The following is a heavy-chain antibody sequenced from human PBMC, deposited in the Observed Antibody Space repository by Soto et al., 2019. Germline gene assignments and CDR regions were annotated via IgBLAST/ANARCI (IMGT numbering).Heavy chain of an antibody. CDR1: GGSISSNIAV. D-gene: IGHD1-7*01. Sequence: SQTLSLTGAISGGSISSNIAVWNWFRLSPSRGLEWLARTYYRSRWYNDYAVSVRSRITVNPDTSKNQFSLQLTSVTPEDTAVYYCAGTPSHQWYYMDIWGKGTTVTVSS. V-gene: IGHV6-1*01. CDR2: TYYRSRWYN. J-gene: IGHJ6*03. CDR3: AGTPSHQWYYMDI.